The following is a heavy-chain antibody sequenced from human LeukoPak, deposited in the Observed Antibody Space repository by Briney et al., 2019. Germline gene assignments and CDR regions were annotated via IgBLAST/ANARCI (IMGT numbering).Heavy chain of an antibody. CDR3: AKGSVAGVRNYIDF. D-gene: IGHD6-19*01. CDR2: ISYDGTNK. V-gene: IGHV3-30*18. J-gene: IGHJ4*02. CDR1: GFTFSAYG. Sequence: PGGSLRLSCAVSGFTFSAYGMHWVRQAPGKGLEWVTVISYDGTNKYYADSVKGRFTISRDNSKNMLYLQMHSLRAEDTAVYYCAKGSVAGVRNYIDFWGQGTLVTVSS.